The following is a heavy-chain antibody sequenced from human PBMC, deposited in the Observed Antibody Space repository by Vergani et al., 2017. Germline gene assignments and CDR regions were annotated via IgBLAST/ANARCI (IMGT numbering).Heavy chain of an antibody. J-gene: IGHJ4*02. Sequence: EVQLVESGGGLVQPGGSLRLSCAASGFTFSRYWMSWVRQAPGKGLEWVANIKQDGSEKYYVDSVKGRFTISRDNAKNSQYLQMNSLRAEDTAVYYCARVENGITIFGVVSYFDYWGQGTLVTVSS. CDR2: IKQDGSEK. V-gene: IGHV3-7*03. D-gene: IGHD3-3*01. CDR1: GFTFSRYW. CDR3: ARVENGITIFGVVSYFDY.